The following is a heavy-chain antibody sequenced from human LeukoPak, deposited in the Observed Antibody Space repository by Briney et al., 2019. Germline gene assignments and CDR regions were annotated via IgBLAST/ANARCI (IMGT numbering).Heavy chain of an antibody. CDR1: GFTFSSYS. Sequence: GGSLRLSCAASGFTFSSYSMNWVRQAPGKGLEWVSSISSSSSYIYYADSVKGRFTISRDNSKNTLYLQMNSLRAEDTAVYYCASTGYDFWSGYYHDAFDIWGQGTMVTVSS. J-gene: IGHJ3*02. CDR2: ISSSSSYI. V-gene: IGHV3-21*04. CDR3: ASTGYDFWSGYYHDAFDI. D-gene: IGHD3-3*01.